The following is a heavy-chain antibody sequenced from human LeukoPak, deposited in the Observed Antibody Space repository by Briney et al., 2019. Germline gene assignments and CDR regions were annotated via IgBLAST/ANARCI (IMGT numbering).Heavy chain of an antibody. CDR1: GFTFTSYS. D-gene: IGHD4-17*01. CDR3: AKDPNGDYIGAFDF. Sequence: GGSLRLSCSASGFTFTSYSMNWVRQAPGKGLEWVAAIIGNGGWALYADSVKGRFTISRDNSKNTLYLQMSSLRAEDTAVYYCAKDPNGDYIGAFDFWGQGTMVTVSS. V-gene: IGHV3-23*01. J-gene: IGHJ3*01. CDR2: IIGNGGWA.